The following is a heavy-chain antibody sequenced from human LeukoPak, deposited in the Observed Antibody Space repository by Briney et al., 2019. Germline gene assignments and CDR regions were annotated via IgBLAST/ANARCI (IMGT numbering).Heavy chain of an antibody. J-gene: IGHJ4*02. CDR2: IYSGGST. CDR1: GFTVSSNY. V-gene: IGHV3-53*05. D-gene: IGHD1-26*01. CDR3: ANHGWELYIDY. Sequence: GGSLRLSCAASGFTVSSNYMSWVRQAPGKGLEWVSVIYSGGSTYYADSVKGRFTISRDNSKNTLYLQMNSLRAEDTAVYYCANHGWELYIDYWGQGTLVTVSS.